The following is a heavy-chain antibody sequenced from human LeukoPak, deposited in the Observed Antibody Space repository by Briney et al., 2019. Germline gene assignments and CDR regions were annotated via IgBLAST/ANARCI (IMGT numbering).Heavy chain of an antibody. V-gene: IGHV3-15*01. D-gene: IGHD3-10*01. CDR3: TRSYYYGSGSYYVY. Sequence: GGSLRLSCAASGFTFGSYAMSWVRQAPGKGLERVGRIKSKTDGGTTEYAAPVKGRFTISRDDPKDTLYLQMNSLETEDTAVYYCTRSYYYGSGSYYVYWGQGALVTVSS. CDR2: IKSKTDGGTT. CDR1: GFTFGSYA. J-gene: IGHJ4*02.